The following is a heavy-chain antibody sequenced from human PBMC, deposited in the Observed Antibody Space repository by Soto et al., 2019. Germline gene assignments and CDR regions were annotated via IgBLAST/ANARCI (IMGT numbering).Heavy chain of an antibody. V-gene: IGHV4-31*03. CDR3: ARDSVANAYSLDY. D-gene: IGHD2-21*01. J-gene: IGHJ4*02. CDR2: IYYSGST. CDR1: GGSISSGGYY. Sequence: SETLSLTCTVSGGSISSGGYYWSWIRQHPGKGLEWIGYIYYSGSTYYNPSLKSRVTISVDTSKNQFSLKLSSVTAADTAVYYCARDSVANAYSLDYWGQGTLVTVSS.